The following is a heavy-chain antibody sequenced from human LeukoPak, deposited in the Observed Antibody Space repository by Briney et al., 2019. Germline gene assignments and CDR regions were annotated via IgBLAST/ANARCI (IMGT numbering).Heavy chain of an antibody. D-gene: IGHD3-10*01. Sequence: SGGSLRLSCAASGFPFHNYWMTWVRQAPGKGLEWVANKDQDENEKYYVDSVKGRFTISRDNAEKSLFLQMTSLRVEDTAIYYCARGLYGSGRRSLMAYWGPGTLVAVSS. CDR2: KDQDENEK. J-gene: IGHJ4*02. CDR3: ARGLYGSGRRSLMAY. CDR1: GFPFHNYW. V-gene: IGHV3-7*01.